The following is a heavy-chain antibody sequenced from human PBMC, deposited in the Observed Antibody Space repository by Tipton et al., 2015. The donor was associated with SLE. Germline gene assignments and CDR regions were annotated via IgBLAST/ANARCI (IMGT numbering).Heavy chain of an antibody. Sequence: TLFLTCTVSGDSISHYYWSWIRQPPGKGLEWIGYIYYSGTTNYNPPLESRVTISVDTSKNQFSLRLSSVTAADTAVYYCARGGRYIGSYYYFDYWGQGTLVTVSS. D-gene: IGHD1-26*01. CDR3: ARGGRYIGSYYYFDY. CDR2: IYYSGTT. CDR1: GDSISHYY. V-gene: IGHV4-59*08. J-gene: IGHJ4*02.